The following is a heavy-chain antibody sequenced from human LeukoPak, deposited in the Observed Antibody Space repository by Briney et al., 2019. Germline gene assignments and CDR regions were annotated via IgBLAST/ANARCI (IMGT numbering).Heavy chain of an antibody. Sequence: GGSLRLSCAASRFTFSNAWMSWVRQAPGKGLEWVGRIKSKTDGGTTDYAAPVKGRFTISRHDSKNTLYLQMNSLKTEDTAVHYCTTDVLGGDDAFDIWGQGTMVTVSS. CDR3: TTDVLGGDDAFDI. J-gene: IGHJ3*02. CDR2: IKSKTDGGTT. D-gene: IGHD2-21*02. V-gene: IGHV3-15*01. CDR1: RFTFSNAW.